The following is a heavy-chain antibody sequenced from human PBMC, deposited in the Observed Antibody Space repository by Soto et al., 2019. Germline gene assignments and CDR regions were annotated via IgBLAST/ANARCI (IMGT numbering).Heavy chain of an antibody. D-gene: IGHD1-7*01. V-gene: IGHV3-66*01. CDR3: ARYAGAYNCNYGGWFDP. J-gene: IGHJ5*02. CDR2: IYSGGST. CDR1: GFTVSSNY. Sequence: GGSLRLSCAASGFTVSSNYMSWVRQAPGKGLEWVSVIYSGGSTYYADSVKGRFTISRDNSKNTLYLQMNSLRAEDTAVYYCARYAGAYNCNYGGWFDPWGQGTLVTVSS.